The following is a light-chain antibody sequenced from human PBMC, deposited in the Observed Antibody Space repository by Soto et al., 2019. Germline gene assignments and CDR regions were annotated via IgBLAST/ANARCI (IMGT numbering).Light chain of an antibody. CDR2: AAS. J-gene: IGKJ4*01. Sequence: IQMTQSPASLSASVGDRVTITCGASQSISSYLNWYQQKPGKAPKLLIYAASSLQSGVPSRFSGSGSGTDFTLTISSLQPEDVATYYCQQSYSTPLTFGGGTKVDIK. CDR1: QSISSY. CDR3: QQSYSTPLT. V-gene: IGKV1-39*01.